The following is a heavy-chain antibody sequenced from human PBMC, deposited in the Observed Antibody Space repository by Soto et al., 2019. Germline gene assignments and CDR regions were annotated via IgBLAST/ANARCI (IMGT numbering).Heavy chain of an antibody. CDR3: ASARGGWHFWGDF. D-gene: IGHD6-19*01. CDR2: VNAFSGIA. J-gene: IGHJ4*02. CDR1: GYTFTAYG. V-gene: IGHV1-18*01. Sequence: QVQLVQSGAEVKEPGASVKVSCKAPGYTFTAYGVNWVRQAPGQGLEWMGWVNAFSGIAKYAQKCPHIITLTTDTSTSTASMDLRSLTSDDPAVYYSASARGGWHFWGDFWGQGTLVTVSS.